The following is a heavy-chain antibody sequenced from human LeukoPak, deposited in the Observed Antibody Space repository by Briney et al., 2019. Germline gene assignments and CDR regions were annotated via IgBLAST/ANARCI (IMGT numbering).Heavy chain of an antibody. Sequence: GGSLRLSCAASGFTLSSYGMSWVRQAPAKGLEWISTLSARGDSTYYVDSVKGRFTISRDNSKNTLYLQMDSLRAEDTAVYFCAKRDCSDNNCYFVNWGQGTLVTVSS. V-gene: IGHV3-23*01. CDR3: AKRDCSDNNCYFVN. CDR2: LSARGDST. J-gene: IGHJ4*02. D-gene: IGHD1-20*01. CDR1: GFTLSSYG.